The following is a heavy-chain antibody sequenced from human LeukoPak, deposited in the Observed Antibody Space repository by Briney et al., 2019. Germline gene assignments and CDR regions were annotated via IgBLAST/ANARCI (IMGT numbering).Heavy chain of an antibody. D-gene: IGHD2-15*01. Sequence: PSETLSLTCTVSGGSISSVSYYWSWLQQQAGKGLEWIGRIYTCGSTNNNPSLRSRVTISVATPKNQFSLQLSSGTAADTAVYYCAREVVAAATAFDPWGQGTLVTVSS. CDR3: AREVVAAATAFDP. V-gene: IGHV4-61*02. CDR2: IYTCGST. CDR1: GGSISSVSYY. J-gene: IGHJ5*02.